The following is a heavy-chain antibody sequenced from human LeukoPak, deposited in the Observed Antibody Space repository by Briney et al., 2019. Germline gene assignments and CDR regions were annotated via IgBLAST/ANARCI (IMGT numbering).Heavy chain of an antibody. CDR1: GGSIRSGGFH. D-gene: IGHD2/OR15-2a*01. V-gene: IGHV4-61*08. CDR2: VYYSGST. J-gene: IGHJ5*02. CDR3: TGDPTYTGWFDP. Sequence: PSETLSLTCTVSGGSIRSGGFHWSWIRQHPGKGLEWLGYVYYSGSTNYNPSLKSRVTMSVDTSKNQFSLKLSSVTAADAAVYYCTGDPTYTGWFDPWGQGTLVTVSS.